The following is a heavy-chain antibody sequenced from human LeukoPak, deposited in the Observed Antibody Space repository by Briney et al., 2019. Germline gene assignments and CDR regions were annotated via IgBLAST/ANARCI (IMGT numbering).Heavy chain of an antibody. CDR2: ISSSSTI. J-gene: IGHJ4*02. CDR3: ARVRPGSNYVDFDY. Sequence: GGSLRLSCAASGFTFSSYSMNWVRQAPGKGLEWVSYISSSSTIYYADSVKGRFTISRDNAKNSLYLQMNSLRDEDAAVYYCARVRPGSNYVDFDYWGQGTLVTVSS. CDR1: GFTFSSYS. D-gene: IGHD4-11*01. V-gene: IGHV3-48*02.